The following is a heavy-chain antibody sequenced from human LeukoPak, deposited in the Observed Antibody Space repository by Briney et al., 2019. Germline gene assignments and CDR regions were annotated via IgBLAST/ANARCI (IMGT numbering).Heavy chain of an antibody. CDR1: GFTFSSYE. V-gene: IGHV3-48*03. CDR2: ISSSGSTI. CDR3: ARGSGYCSSSSCKRSIYYYGMDV. J-gene: IGHJ6*02. Sequence: GGTLRLSCTASGFTFSSYEMNWVRQAPGKGLELVSYISSSGSTIYYADSVKGRFTISRDNAKNSLYLQMNSLRAEDTAVYYCARGSGYCSSSSCKRSIYYYGMDVWGQGTTVTVSS. D-gene: IGHD2-2*01.